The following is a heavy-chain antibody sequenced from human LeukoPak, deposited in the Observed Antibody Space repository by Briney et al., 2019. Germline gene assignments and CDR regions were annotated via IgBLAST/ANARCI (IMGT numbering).Heavy chain of an antibody. CDR1: RGPTSGYS. V-gene: IGHV4-59*01. J-gene: IGHJ5*02. D-gene: IGHD4/OR15-4a*01. CDR3: VRGPYGASISKWFDP. Sequence: PSETLSLTCAVSRGPTSGYSWSWIRQSSGGGLEWIGYIYYSGDTAYNPSLRSRVTMSVDTSKNQLSLQLTSMTTADTAVYFCVRGPYGASISKWFDPWGQGTQVLVSP. CDR2: IYYSGDT.